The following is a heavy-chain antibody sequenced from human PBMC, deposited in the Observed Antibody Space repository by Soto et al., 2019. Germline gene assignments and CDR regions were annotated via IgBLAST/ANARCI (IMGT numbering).Heavy chain of an antibody. J-gene: IGHJ5*02. CDR1: GFTFSSYA. Sequence: GGSLRLSCAASGFTFSSYAMSWVRQAPGKGLEWVSAISGSGGSTYYADSVKGRFTISRDNSKNTLYLQMNSLRAEDTAVYYCAKNRVWTRYCSSTSCLNWFDPWGQGTLVTVSS. V-gene: IGHV3-23*01. CDR2: ISGSGGST. D-gene: IGHD2-2*01. CDR3: AKNRVWTRYCSSTSCLNWFDP.